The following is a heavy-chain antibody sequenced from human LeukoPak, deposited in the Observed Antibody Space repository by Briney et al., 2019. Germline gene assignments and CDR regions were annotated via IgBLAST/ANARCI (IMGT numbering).Heavy chain of an antibody. V-gene: IGHV3-30*04. CDR3: AKGRIAVAGSVDY. CDR2: ISSDGSKI. D-gene: IGHD6-19*01. CDR1: GFIFSNYA. Sequence: GRSLRLSCAASGFIFSNYAMHWVRQAPGKGLEWVALISSDGSKIYYADSVKGRFTISRDNSKNTLYLQMNSLRAEDTAVYYCAKGRIAVAGSVDYWGQGTLVTVSS. J-gene: IGHJ4*02.